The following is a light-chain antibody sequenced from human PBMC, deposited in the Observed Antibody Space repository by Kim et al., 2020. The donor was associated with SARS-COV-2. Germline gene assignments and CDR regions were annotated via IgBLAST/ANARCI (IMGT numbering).Light chain of an antibody. V-gene: IGKV3-11*01. Sequence: EVVLTQSPAILSLSPGERATLSCRASQSVSSYLAWYQQKPGQSPRLLIYDASNRATGIPARFTGSGSGTDFILTISSLEPEDVAVYYCRQRSNWLTFGGGTKVEIK. CDR1: QSVSSY. CDR2: DAS. J-gene: IGKJ4*01. CDR3: RQRSNWLT.